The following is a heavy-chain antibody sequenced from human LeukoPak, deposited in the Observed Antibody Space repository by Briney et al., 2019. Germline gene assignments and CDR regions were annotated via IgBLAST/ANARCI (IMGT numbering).Heavy chain of an antibody. Sequence: QAGGSLRLSCAASGFTFSSCGMHWVRQAPGKGLEWVAVIWYDGSNKYYADSVKGRFTISRDNSKNTLYLQMNSLRAEDTAVYYCALLGSSGWYGQFVVYWGQGTLVTVSS. J-gene: IGHJ4*02. D-gene: IGHD6-19*01. CDR3: ALLGSSGWYGQFVVY. CDR1: GFTFSSCG. CDR2: IWYDGSNK. V-gene: IGHV3-33*01.